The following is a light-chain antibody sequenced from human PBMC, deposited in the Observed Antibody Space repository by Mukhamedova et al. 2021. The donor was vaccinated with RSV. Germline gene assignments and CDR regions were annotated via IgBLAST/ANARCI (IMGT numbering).Light chain of an antibody. CDR2: DAS. J-gene: IGKJ3*01. CDR1: QSVSSY. CDR3: QQRSNWPPKFT. V-gene: IGKV3-11*01. Sequence: LSCRASQSVSSYLAWYQQKPGQAPRLLIYDASNRATGIPARFSGSGSGTDFTFTISSLEPEDFAVYYCQQRSNWPPKFTFGPGT.